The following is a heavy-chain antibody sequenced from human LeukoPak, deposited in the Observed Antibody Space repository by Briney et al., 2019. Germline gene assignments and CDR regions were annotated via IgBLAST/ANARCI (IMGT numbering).Heavy chain of an antibody. V-gene: IGHV3-9*01. CDR2: ISWNSGSI. CDR1: GFTFDDYA. CDR3: ARSMIVVVAIDY. D-gene: IGHD3-22*01. J-gene: IGHJ4*02. Sequence: GRSLRLSCAASGFTFDDYAMHWVRQAPGKGLEWVSGISWNSGSIGYADSVKGRFTISRDNAKNSLYLQMNSLRAEDTAVYYCARSMIVVVAIDYWGQGTLVTVSS.